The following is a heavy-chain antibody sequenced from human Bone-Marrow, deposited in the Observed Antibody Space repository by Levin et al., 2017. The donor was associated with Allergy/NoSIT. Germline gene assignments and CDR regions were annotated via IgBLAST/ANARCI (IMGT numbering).Heavy chain of an antibody. CDR2: IYYSGST. Sequence: PSETLSLTCTVSGGSISSYYWSWIRQPPGKGLEWIGYIYYSGSTNYNPSLKSRVTISVDTSKNQFSLKLSSVTAADTAVYYCARVGLYRRENSSGYSYWYFDLWGRGTLVTVSS. D-gene: IGHD3-22*01. CDR1: GGSISSYY. J-gene: IGHJ2*01. CDR3: ARVGLYRRENSSGYSYWYFDL. V-gene: IGHV4-59*01.